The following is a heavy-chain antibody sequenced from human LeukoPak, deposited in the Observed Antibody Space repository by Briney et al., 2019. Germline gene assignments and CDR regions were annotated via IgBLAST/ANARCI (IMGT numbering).Heavy chain of an antibody. CDR2: INPGGSST. V-gene: IGHV3-74*01. CDR3: ARSNQGDDY. Sequence: GGPLRLSCAASGFTFSSYWMHWVRQVPGKGLVWVSRINPGGSSTAYADSVKGRFTISRDNAKNTLYLRMDSLRAEDTAIYYCARSNQGDDYWGQGTLVTVSS. J-gene: IGHJ4*02. CDR1: GFTFSSYW. D-gene: IGHD1-14*01.